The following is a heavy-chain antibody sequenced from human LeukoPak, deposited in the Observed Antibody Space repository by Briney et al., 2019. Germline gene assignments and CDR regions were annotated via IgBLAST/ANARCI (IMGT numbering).Heavy chain of an antibody. J-gene: IGHJ5*02. Sequence: SGPTLVNPTQTLTLTCTFSGFSLSTRGVGVGWIRQPPGKALEWLGTIYWDDDKRYSASLKSRVTITKDSSKNQVVLTVTNMDPVDTATYYCVHRTPNYYGSGTYSNWFDPWGQGTLVTVSS. CDR2: IYWDDDK. V-gene: IGHV2-5*02. D-gene: IGHD3-10*01. CDR1: GFSLSTRGVG. CDR3: VHRTPNYYGSGTYSNWFDP.